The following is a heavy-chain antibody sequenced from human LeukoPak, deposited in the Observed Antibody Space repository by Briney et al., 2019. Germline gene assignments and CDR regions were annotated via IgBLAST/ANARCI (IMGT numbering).Heavy chain of an antibody. Sequence: GGSLGLSCAASGFTFSSYAMSWVRQAPEKGLEWVSAISGSGGSTYYADSVKGRFTISRDNSKNTLYLQMNSLRAEDTAVYYCATQYSSSWYSDYWGQGTLVTVSS. CDR2: ISGSGGST. V-gene: IGHV3-23*01. D-gene: IGHD6-13*01. CDR1: GFTFSSYA. CDR3: ATQYSSSWYSDY. J-gene: IGHJ4*02.